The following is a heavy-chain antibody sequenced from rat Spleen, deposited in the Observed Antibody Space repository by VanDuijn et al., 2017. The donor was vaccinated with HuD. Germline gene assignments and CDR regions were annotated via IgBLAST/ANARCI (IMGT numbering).Heavy chain of an antibody. V-gene: IGHV5-25*01. Sequence: EVQLVESGGGLVQPGRSLKLSCAASGLSFSNYDMAWVRQAPTKGLEWVASISTGGGNTYYRDSVKGRFTISRDNAKSTLYLQMDSLRSEDTATYYCARHSGYYWYFDFWGPGTMVTVSS. CDR3: ARHSGYYWYFDF. CDR1: GLSFSNYD. J-gene: IGHJ1*01. CDR2: ISTGGGNT.